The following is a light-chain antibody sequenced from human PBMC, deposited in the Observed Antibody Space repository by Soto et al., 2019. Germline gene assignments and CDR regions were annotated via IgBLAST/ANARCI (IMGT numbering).Light chain of an antibody. J-gene: IGKJ1*01. V-gene: IGKV3-20*01. CDR2: DAS. CDR3: QQYGSSPET. Sequence: EFVLTQSPGTLSLSPVEIATLSCRASQTVRNNYLAWYQQKPGQAPRLLIYDASSRATGIPDRFSGGGSGTDFTLTISRLEPEDFAVYYCQQYGSSPETFGQGTKVDIK. CDR1: QTVRNNY.